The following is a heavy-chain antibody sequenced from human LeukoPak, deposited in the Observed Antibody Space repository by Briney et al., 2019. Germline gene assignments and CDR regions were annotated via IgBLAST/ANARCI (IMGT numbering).Heavy chain of an antibody. CDR2: IYYSGST. D-gene: IGHD6-6*01. CDR3: ARDSYSSSCDY. CDR1: GGSISSSSYY. Sequence: SETLSLTCTVSGGSISSSSYYWGWIRQPPGKGLEWIGSIYYSGSTYYNPSLKSRVTISVDTSKNQFSLKLSSVTAADTAVYYCARDSYSSSCDYWGQGTLVTVSS. V-gene: IGHV4-39*07. J-gene: IGHJ4*02.